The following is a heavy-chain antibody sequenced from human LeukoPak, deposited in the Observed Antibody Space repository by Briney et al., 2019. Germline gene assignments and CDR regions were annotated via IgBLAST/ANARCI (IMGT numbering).Heavy chain of an antibody. V-gene: IGHV4-4*07. CDR1: GGSISSYY. CDR2: IYTSGST. D-gene: IGHD2-8*02. J-gene: IGHJ2*01. CDR3: ARSRAGYCTGGVCPWYFDL. Sequence: PSETLSLTCTVSGGSISSYYWSWIRQPAGKGLEWIGRIYTSGSTNYNPSHKSRVTMSIDTSKNQFSLKLSSVTAADTAVYYCARSRAGYCTGGVCPWYFDLWGRGTLVTVSS.